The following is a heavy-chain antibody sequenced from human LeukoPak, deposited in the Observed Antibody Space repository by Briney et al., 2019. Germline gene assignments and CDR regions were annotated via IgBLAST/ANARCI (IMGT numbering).Heavy chain of an antibody. CDR3: ARGGVATIFDY. D-gene: IGHD5-12*01. Sequence: PGRSLRLSCAASGFTFSSYAMHWVRQAPGKGLEWVAVISYDGSNKYYADSVKGRFTISRDNSKNTLYLQMNSLRSEDTAVYYCARGGVATIFDYWGQGTLVTVSS. J-gene: IGHJ4*02. CDR2: ISYDGSNK. V-gene: IGHV3-30*01. CDR1: GFTFSSYA.